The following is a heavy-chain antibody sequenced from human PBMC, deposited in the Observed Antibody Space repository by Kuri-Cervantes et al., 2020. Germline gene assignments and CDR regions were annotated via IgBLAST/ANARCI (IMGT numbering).Heavy chain of an antibody. Sequence: GESLKISCAASGFTFSGSAMHWVRQASGKGLEWVGRIRSKANSYATAYAASVKGRFTISRDDSKNTAYLQMNSLKTEDTAVYYCTTRYCSGGSCKGYYYGMDVWGQGTTVTVSS. CDR1: GFTFSGSA. CDR3: TTRYCSGGSCKGYYYGMDV. J-gene: IGHJ6*02. V-gene: IGHV3-73*01. CDR2: IRSKANSYAT. D-gene: IGHD2-15*01.